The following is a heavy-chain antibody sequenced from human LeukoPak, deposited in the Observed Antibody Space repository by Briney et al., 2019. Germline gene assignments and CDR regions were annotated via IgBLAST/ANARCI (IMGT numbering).Heavy chain of an antibody. V-gene: IGHV3-74*01. J-gene: IGHJ4*02. CDR2: INSDGSST. Sequence: GGSLRLSCAASGFTFSSYWMHWVRQAPGKGLVWVSRINSDGSSTSYADSVKGRFTISRDNAKNTLYLQMNSLRAEDTAVYYCARGSWNYGGPSIIDYWGQGTLVTVSS. D-gene: IGHD1-7*01. CDR1: GFTFSSYW. CDR3: ARGSWNYGGPSIIDY.